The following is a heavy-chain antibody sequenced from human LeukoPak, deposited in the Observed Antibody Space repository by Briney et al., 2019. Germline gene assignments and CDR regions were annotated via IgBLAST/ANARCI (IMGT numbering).Heavy chain of an antibody. D-gene: IGHD1-7*01. CDR1: GGSFSGYY. CDR2: INHSGST. Sequence: SETLSLTCAVYGGSFSGYYWSWIRQPPGKGLEWIGEINHSGSTNYNPSLKSRVTILVDTSKNQFSLKLSSVTAADTAVYYCARAANGELGSRKYYFDYWGQGTLVTVSS. V-gene: IGHV4-34*01. CDR3: ARAANGELGSRKYYFDY. J-gene: IGHJ4*02.